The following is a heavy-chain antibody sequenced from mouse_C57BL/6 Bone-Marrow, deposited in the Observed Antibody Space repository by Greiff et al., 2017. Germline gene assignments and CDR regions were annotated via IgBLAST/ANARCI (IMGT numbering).Heavy chain of an antibody. CDR1: GYTFTSYG. CDR3: ATLYYGNYGGFAY. D-gene: IGHD2-1*01. CDR2: IYPRSGNT. J-gene: IGHJ3*01. Sequence: VKLQQSGAELARPGASVKLSCKASGYTFTSYGISWVKQRTGQGLEWIGEIYPRSGNTYYNEKFKGKATLTADKSSSTAYMELRSLTSEDSAVYFCATLYYGNYGGFAYWGQGTLVTVSA. V-gene: IGHV1-81*01.